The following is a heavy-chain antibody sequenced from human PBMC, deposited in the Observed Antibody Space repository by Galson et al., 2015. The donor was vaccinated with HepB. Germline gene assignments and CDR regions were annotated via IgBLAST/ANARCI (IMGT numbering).Heavy chain of an antibody. CDR2: INTNTGNP. D-gene: IGHD2-8*02. Sequence: SVKVSCKASGYTFTSYAMNWVRQAPGQRLEWMGWINTNTGNPTYAQGFAGRFVFSLDTSVSTAYLQINSLKAEDTAMYYCTSRTGIGCFSPYSHYAMEVWGQGTTVTVSS. V-gene: IGHV7-4-1*02. CDR1: GYTFTSYA. J-gene: IGHJ6*02. CDR3: TSRTGIGCFSPYSHYAMEV.